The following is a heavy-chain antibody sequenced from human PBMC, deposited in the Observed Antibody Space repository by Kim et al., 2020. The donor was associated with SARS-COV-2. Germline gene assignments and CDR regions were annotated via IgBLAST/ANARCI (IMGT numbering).Heavy chain of an antibody. CDR1: GFTFSSYA. V-gene: IGHV3-23*01. Sequence: GGSLRLSCAASGFTFSSYAMSWVRQAPGKGLEWVSAISGSGGSTYYADSVKGRFTISRDNSKNTLYLQMNSLRAEDTAVYYCAKERSWLAYIAVAGTTDYWGQGTLVTVSS. J-gene: IGHJ4*02. CDR3: AKERSWLAYIAVAGTTDY. CDR2: ISGSGGST. D-gene: IGHD6-19*01.